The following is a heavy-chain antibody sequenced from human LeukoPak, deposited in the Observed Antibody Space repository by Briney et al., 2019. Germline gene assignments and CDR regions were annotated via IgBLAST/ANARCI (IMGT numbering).Heavy chain of an antibody. CDR3: ATNTMFRGIHAFDI. CDR2: IYPGDSDT. J-gene: IGHJ3*02. CDR1: GYSFTSYW. Sequence: GESLQISRKGSGYSFTSYWIGWVRQMPGEGLEWMGIIYPGDSDTRYSPSFQGQVTISADKSISTAYLQWSSLRASDSAMYYCATNTMFRGIHAFDIWGQGTMVTVSS. D-gene: IGHD3-10*01. V-gene: IGHV5-51*01.